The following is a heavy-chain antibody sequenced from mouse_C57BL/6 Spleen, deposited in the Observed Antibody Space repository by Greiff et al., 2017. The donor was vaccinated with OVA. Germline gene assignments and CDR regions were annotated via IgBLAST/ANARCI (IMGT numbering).Heavy chain of an antibody. Sequence: VQLQQPGAELVKPGASVKLSCKASGYTFTSYWMHWVKQRPGQGLEWIGMIHPNSGSTNYNEKFKSKATLTVDKSSSTAYMQLSSLTSEDSAVYYCARSTTVVEGAYWGQGTLVTVSA. CDR1: GYTFTSYW. D-gene: IGHD1-1*01. J-gene: IGHJ3*01. CDR2: IHPNSGST. CDR3: ARSTTVVEGAY. V-gene: IGHV1-64*01.